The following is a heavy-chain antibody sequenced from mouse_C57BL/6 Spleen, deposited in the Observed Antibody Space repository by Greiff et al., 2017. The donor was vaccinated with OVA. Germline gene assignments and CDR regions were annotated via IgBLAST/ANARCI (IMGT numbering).Heavy chain of an antibody. Sequence: QVQLQQPGAELVKPGASVKMSCKASGYTFTSYWITWVKQRPGQGLEWIGDIYPGSGSTNYNEKFKSKATLTVDTSSSTAYMQLSSLTSEDSAVYYCARDGSSPYIDAMDYWGQGTSVTVSS. CDR1: GYTFTSYW. D-gene: IGHD1-1*01. V-gene: IGHV1-55*01. CDR2: IYPGSGST. J-gene: IGHJ4*01. CDR3: ARDGSSPYIDAMDY.